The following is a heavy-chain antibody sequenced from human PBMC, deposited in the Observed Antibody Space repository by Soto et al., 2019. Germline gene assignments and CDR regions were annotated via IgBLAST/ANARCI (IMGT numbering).Heavy chain of an antibody. Sequence: PSETLSLTCAVYGGSFSGYYWSWIRQPPGKGLEWIGEINHSGSTNYNPSLKSRVTISVDTSKNQFSLKLSSVTAADTAVYYFARELVVPAAINYYYYYYTDVWGKGTTVTVSS. V-gene: IGHV4-34*01. J-gene: IGHJ6*03. CDR3: ARELVVPAAINYYYYYYTDV. CDR1: GGSFSGYY. CDR2: INHSGST. D-gene: IGHD2-2*01.